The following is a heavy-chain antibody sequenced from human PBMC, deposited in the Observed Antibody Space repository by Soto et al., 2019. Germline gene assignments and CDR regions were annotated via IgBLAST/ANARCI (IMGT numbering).Heavy chain of an antibody. CDR3: AKERATTTAFDY. D-gene: IGHD4-17*01. CDR1: GFTFSRDG. V-gene: IGHV3-23*01. Sequence: EVQLLESGGGLVQAGGSLRLSCAASGFTFSRDGMSWVRQAPGKGLEWVSLITDNGGSTYYADSVKGRFTISRDNTKNTLFLQMYRLRAEYTAVYYCAKERATTTAFDYWGQGALVTVSS. CDR2: ITDNGGST. J-gene: IGHJ4*02.